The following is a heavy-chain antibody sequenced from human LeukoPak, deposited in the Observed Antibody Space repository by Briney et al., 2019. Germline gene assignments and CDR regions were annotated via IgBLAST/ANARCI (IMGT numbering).Heavy chain of an antibody. J-gene: IGHJ1*01. CDR3: AKDVGATAAEYFQH. CDR1: GFTFSRYW. Sequence: GGSLRLSCAASGFTFSRYWMSWVRQAPGKGLEWVASINQDESAKFYVDSVKGRFTISRDNAKNSLYLQMNSLRAEDTAVYYCAKDVGATAAEYFQHWGQGTLVTVSS. V-gene: IGHV3-7*04. D-gene: IGHD1-26*01. CDR2: INQDESAK.